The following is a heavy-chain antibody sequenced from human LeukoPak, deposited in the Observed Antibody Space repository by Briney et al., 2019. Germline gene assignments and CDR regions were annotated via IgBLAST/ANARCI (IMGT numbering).Heavy chain of an antibody. Sequence: PGGSLRLSCAASGFTFSSYAMSWVRQAPGKGLEWVSAISGSGGSTYYADSVKGRFTISRDNSENTLYLQMNSLRVEDTAVYYCAKGAGYYYDSSGYYDYWGQGTLVTVSS. CDR3: AKGAGYYYDSSGYYDY. D-gene: IGHD3-22*01. CDR2: ISGSGGST. J-gene: IGHJ4*02. V-gene: IGHV3-23*01. CDR1: GFTFSSYA.